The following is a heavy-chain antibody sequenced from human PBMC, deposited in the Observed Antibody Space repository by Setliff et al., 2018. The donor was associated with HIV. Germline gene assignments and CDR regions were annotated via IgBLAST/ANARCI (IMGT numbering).Heavy chain of an antibody. CDR2: IIPIFGTA. V-gene: IGHV1-69*05. J-gene: IGHJ4*02. CDR3: ARDDHGDPFDY. Sequence: SVKVSCKASGGAFSSYALSWVRQAPGQGLEWMGGIIPIFGTANYAQKFQGRVTMTRDTSINTAYMGLSRLRSDDTAVYYCARDDHGDPFDYWGQGTLVTVSS. D-gene: IGHD4-17*01. CDR1: GGAFSSYA.